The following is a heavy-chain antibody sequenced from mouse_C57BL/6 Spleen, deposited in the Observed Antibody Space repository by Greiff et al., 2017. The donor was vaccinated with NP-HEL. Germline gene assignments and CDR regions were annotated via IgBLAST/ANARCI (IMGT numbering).Heavy chain of an antibody. D-gene: IGHD1-1*01. J-gene: IGHJ1*03. CDR1: GYSITSDY. Sequence: VQLKESGPGLAKPSQTLSLTCSVTGYSITSDYWNWIRKFPGNKLEYMGYISYSGSTYYNPSPKSRISITRDTSKTQYYLQLISVTTEDTATYYCARSLYYYGSSYWYFDVWGTGTPVTVSS. CDR3: ARSLYYYGSSYWYFDV. V-gene: IGHV3-8*01. CDR2: ISYSGST.